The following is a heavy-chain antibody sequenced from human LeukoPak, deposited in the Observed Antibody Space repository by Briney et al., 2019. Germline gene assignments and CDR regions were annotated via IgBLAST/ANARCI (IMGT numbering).Heavy chain of an antibody. CDR1: GYTFSSYD. V-gene: IGHV1-8*01. Sequence: ASVKVSCKASGYTFSSYDINWVRQATGQGLEWMGWMHPNSGNTGYAQKFQGRVTMTRDTSISTAYMELSSLRSEDTAVYYCARDTESAVEIWGQGTMVTVSS. J-gene: IGHJ3*02. CDR2: MHPNSGNT. CDR3: ARDTESAVEI.